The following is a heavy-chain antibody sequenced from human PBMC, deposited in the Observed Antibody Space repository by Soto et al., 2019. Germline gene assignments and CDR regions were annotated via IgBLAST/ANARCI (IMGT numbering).Heavy chain of an antibody. CDR2: IYYSGST. CDR1: GGSISSYY. Sequence: SETLSLTCTVSGGSISSYYWSWIRQPPGKGLEWIGYIYYSGSTNYNPSLKSRVTISVDTSKNQFSLKLSSVTAADTAVYYCARDIVMEETGNNWFDPWGQGTLVTVSS. CDR3: ARDIVMEETGNNWFDP. V-gene: IGHV4-59*01. D-gene: IGHD2-21*01. J-gene: IGHJ5*02.